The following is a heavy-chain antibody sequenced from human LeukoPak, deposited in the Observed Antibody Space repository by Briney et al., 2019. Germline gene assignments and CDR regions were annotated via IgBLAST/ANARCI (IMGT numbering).Heavy chain of an antibody. Sequence: GSLRLSCAASGFTFSSYVMHWVRQAPGKGLEWVAIISYDGSNEYYADSVKGRFTISRDNAKNSLYLQMNSLRAEDTAVYYCARNKKGDRYTYGHDYWGQGTLVTVSS. CDR3: ARNKKGDRYTYGHDY. CDR2: ISYDGSNE. CDR1: GFTFSSYV. J-gene: IGHJ4*02. V-gene: IGHV3-30*04. D-gene: IGHD5-18*01.